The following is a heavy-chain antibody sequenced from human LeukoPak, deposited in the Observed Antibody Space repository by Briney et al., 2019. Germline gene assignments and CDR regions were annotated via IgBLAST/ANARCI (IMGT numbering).Heavy chain of an antibody. CDR2: INPSGGST. V-gene: IGHV1-46*01. CDR3: ARDPGSSGWYGPFDY. D-gene: IGHD6-19*01. Sequence: ASVKVSCKASGYTFTSYYMHWVRQAPGQGLEWMGIINPSGGSTSYAQKFQGRVTMTRDMSTSTVYMELSSPRSEDTAVYYCARDPGSSGWYGPFDYWGQGTLVTVSS. CDR1: GYTFTSYY. J-gene: IGHJ4*02.